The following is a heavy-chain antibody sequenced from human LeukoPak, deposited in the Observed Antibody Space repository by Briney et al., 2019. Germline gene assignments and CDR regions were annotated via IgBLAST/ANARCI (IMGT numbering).Heavy chain of an antibody. J-gene: IGHJ4*02. D-gene: IGHD5-18*01. CDR1: GVSINACCYY. V-gene: IGHV4-61*01. Sequence: PSETLSLTCDVSGVSINACCYYWTWIRQPPGKGLEWIGYKYYSGSTRYNSSLRSRLTISLDSSKNQFSLRLTSVTAADTAVYYCARGRSYGFDFDSWGPGTLVIVSS. CDR3: ARGRSYGFDFDS. CDR2: KYYSGST.